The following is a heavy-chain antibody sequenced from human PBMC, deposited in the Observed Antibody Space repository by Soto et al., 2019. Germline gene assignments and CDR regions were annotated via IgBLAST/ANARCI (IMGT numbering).Heavy chain of an antibody. CDR2: INPSGGST. J-gene: IGHJ4*02. D-gene: IGHD3-22*01. CDR3: ARGSGARTYYYDLIGPVAY. V-gene: IGHV1-46*01. Sequence: ASVKVSCKASGYTFTSYYMHWVRQAPGQGLEWMGIINPSGGSTSYAQKFQGRVTMTRDTSTSTVYMELSSLRSEDTAVYYCARGSGARTYYYDLIGPVAYWGQGTLVPGSS. CDR1: GYTFTSYY.